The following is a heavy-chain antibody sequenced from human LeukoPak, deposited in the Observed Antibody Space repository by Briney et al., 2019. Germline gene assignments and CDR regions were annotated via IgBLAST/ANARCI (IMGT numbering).Heavy chain of an antibody. CDR3: AREYGSGSYSPGY. J-gene: IGHJ4*02. V-gene: IGHV3-30*02. CDR2: IRYDGSNK. Sequence: PGGSLRLSCAASGFTFSSYGMHWVRQAPGKGLEWVAFIRYDGSNKYYADSVKGRFTISRDNAKNSLYLQMNSLRAEDTAVYYCAREYGSGSYSPGYWGQGTLVTVSS. D-gene: IGHD3-10*01. CDR1: GFTFSSYG.